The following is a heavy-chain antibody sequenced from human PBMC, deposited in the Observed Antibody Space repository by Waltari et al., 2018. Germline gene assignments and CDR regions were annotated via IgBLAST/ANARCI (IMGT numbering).Heavy chain of an antibody. CDR1: GFTFSSYA. Sequence: VQLVESGGGLVQPGGSLKLSCAASGFTFSSYAMHWVRQAPGKGLEWVAVISYDGSNKYYADSVKGRFTISRDNSKNTLYLQMNSLRAEDTAVYYCARDREGAFDYWGQGTLVTVSS. CDR2: ISYDGSNK. D-gene: IGHD1-26*01. J-gene: IGHJ4*02. CDR3: ARDREGAFDY. V-gene: IGHV3-30-3*01.